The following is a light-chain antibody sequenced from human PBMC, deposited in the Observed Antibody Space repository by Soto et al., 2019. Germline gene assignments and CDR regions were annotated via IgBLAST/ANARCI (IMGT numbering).Light chain of an antibody. CDR2: EVS. CDR1: SSDVGAYDF. CDR3: SSYTSSSTRV. V-gene: IGLV2-14*03. J-gene: IGLJ1*01. Sequence: QSALTQPASVSGSPGQSITISCTGTSSDVGAYDFFSWYQQHPNKATKLMIYEVSNRPSGVSNRFSGSKSVNTATLTISGLQAEDEADYYCSSYTSSSTRVFGTGTKVTVL.